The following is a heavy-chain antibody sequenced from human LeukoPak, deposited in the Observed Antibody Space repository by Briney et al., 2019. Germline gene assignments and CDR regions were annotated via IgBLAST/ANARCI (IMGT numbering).Heavy chain of an antibody. CDR1: GFTYSGYS. CDR2: ISSSSSTI. J-gene: IGHJ4*02. V-gene: IGHV3-48*01. CDR3: ARDYYDSSGYF. Sequence: GGSLRLSCAASGFTYSGYSMNWVRQAPGKGLEWVSYISSSSSTIYYADSVKGRFTISRDNGKNSLYLQMNSLRAEDTAVYYCARDYYDSSGYFWGQGTLVTVSS. D-gene: IGHD3-22*01.